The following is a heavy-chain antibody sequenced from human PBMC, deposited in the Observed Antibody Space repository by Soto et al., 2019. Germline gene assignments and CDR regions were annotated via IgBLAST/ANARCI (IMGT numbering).Heavy chain of an antibody. CDR1: GVTLWDYY. CDR3: ARAGTTPLAALDAFDI. V-gene: IGHV3-11*01. CDR2: ISSSGSTI. J-gene: IGHJ3*02. D-gene: IGHD1-1*01. Sequence: SLGLCCAASGVTLWDYYMSWIRQAPRKGLEWVSYISSSGSTIYYADSVKGRFTISRDNAKNSLYLQMNSLRAEDTAVYYCARAGTTPLAALDAFDIWGQGTMVTVS.